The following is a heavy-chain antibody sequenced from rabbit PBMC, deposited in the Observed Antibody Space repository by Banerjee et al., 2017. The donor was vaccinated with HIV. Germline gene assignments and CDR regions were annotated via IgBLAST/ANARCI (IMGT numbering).Heavy chain of an antibody. CDR2: IYTGTGST. D-gene: IGHD8-1*01. CDR1: GFSFSSGYY. Sequence: QEQLEESGGGLVKPGASLTLTCKASGFSFSSGYYMCWVRQAPGKGLEWIGCIYTGTGSTYYASWAKGRFTISKPSSTTVTLQMTSLTAADTATYFCARTAGSGDYGRLDLWGQGTLVTVS. J-gene: IGHJ3*01. V-gene: IGHV1S45*01. CDR3: ARTAGSGDYGRLDL.